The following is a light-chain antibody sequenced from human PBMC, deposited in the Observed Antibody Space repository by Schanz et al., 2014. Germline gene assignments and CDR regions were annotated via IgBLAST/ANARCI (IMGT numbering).Light chain of an antibody. J-gene: IGLJ3*02. V-gene: IGLV2-14*01. CDR2: DVS. Sequence: QSALTQPASVSGSPGQSITISCTGTSSDVGGYNYVSWYQQHPDKAPKLMIYDVSNRPSGVSNRFSGSKSGNTASLTISGLQAEDEADYYCCSYAGSNTRRWVFGGGTKLTVL. CDR1: SSDVGGYNY. CDR3: CSYAGSNTRRWV.